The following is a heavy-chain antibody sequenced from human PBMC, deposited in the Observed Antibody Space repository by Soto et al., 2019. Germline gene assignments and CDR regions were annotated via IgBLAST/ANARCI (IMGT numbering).Heavy chain of an antibody. CDR1: GFTFSSYG. Sequence: PVGSLRLSCAASGFTFSSYGMHWVRQAPGKGLEWVAVISYDGSNKYYADSVKGRFTISRDNSKNTLYLQMNSLRAEDTAVYYCAKEEYGSGSYYKPHDYWGQGTLVTVSS. CDR3: AKEEYGSGSYYKPHDY. D-gene: IGHD3-10*01. J-gene: IGHJ4*02. V-gene: IGHV3-30*18. CDR2: ISYDGSNK.